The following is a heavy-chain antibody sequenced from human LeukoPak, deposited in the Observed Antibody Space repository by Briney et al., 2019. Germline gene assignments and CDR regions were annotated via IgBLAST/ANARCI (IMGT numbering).Heavy chain of an antibody. V-gene: IGHV3-66*01. CDR1: GFTVSSNY. Sequence: GSLRLSCAASGFTVSSNYMSWVRQAPGKGLEWVSVIYSGGSTYYADSVKGRFTISRDNSKNTLLLQMNSLRAEDTAVYFCATDPSTGYDWFDPWGQGTLVTVSS. CDR3: ATDPSTGYDWFDP. CDR2: IYSGGST. J-gene: IGHJ5*02. D-gene: IGHD2-15*01.